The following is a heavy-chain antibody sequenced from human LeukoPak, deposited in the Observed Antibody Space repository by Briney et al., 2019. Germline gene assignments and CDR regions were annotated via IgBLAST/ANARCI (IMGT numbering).Heavy chain of an antibody. CDR2: ISGSGGST. CDR3: AKDMGRYSYGRED. D-gene: IGHD5-18*01. CDR1: GFTFSSYA. V-gene: IGHV3-23*01. J-gene: IGHJ4*02. Sequence: GGSLRLSCAASGFTFSSYAMSWVRQAPGKGLEWVSAISGSGGSTYYADSVKGRFTISRDNSKNTLYLQMNSLRAEDTTVYYCAKDMGRYSYGREDWGQGTLVTDSS.